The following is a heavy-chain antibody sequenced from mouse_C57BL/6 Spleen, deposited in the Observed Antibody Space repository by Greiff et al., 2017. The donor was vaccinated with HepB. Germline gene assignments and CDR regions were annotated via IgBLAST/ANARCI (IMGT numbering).Heavy chain of an antibody. CDR2: IDPSDSYT. Sequence: QVQLQQPGAELVMPGASVKLSCKASGYTFTSYWMHWVKQRPGQGLEWIGEIDPSDSYTNYNQKFKGKSTLTVDKSSSTAYMQLSSLTSEDSAVYYCERSYYGSRYAMDYWGQGTSVTVSS. J-gene: IGHJ4*01. CDR1: GYTFTSYW. V-gene: IGHV1-69*01. D-gene: IGHD1-1*01. CDR3: ERSYYGSRYAMDY.